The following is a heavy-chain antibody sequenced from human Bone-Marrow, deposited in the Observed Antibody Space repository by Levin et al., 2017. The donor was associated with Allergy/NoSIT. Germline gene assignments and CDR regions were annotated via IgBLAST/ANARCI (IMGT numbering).Heavy chain of an antibody. D-gene: IGHD3-16*01. Sequence: GGSLRLSCAASGFTFNNFAMSWVRQAPGKGLEWVSAINAVGDDLYYADSVKGRFTISRDNSRYTLYLQMASLRAADTAIDYCAKDVFGGVRLGFDFWGQGALVTVSS. CDR2: INAVGDDL. J-gene: IGHJ4*02. CDR3: AKDVFGGVRLGFDF. CDR1: GFTFNNFA. V-gene: IGHV3-23*01.